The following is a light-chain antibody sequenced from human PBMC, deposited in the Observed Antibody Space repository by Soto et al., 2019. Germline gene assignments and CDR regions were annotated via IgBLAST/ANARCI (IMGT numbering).Light chain of an antibody. CDR2: DVS. Sequence: QSVLTQPASVSGSPGQSIAISCTGTSSDVGGYNYVSWYQQHPGKVPKLIIYDVSNRPSGVSDRFSGSKSGNTASLTISGLQAEDEADYYCSSYTDTSTLDVFVTGTKVTVL. CDR1: SSDVGGYNY. V-gene: IGLV2-14*01. J-gene: IGLJ1*01. CDR3: SSYTDTSTLDV.